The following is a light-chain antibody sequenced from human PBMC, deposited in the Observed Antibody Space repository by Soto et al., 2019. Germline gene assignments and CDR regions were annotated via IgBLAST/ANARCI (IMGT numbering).Light chain of an antibody. CDR1: NSNIGTNT. V-gene: IGLV1-44*01. Sequence: QSVLTQPPSASGTPGQRVTISCSGSNSNIGTNTVNCYQHLPGSAPKLLIYSNNQRPSGVPDRFSGSKSGTSASLAISVLQPDDEADYYCEAWDGSLNVVLFGGGTQLTVL. CDR3: EAWDGSLNVVL. J-gene: IGLJ2*01. CDR2: SNN.